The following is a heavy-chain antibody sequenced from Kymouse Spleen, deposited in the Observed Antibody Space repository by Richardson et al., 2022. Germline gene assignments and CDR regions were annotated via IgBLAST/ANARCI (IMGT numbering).Heavy chain of an antibody. CDR1: GGSFSGYY. Sequence: QVQLQQWGAGLLKPSETLSLTCAVYGGSFSGYYWSWIRQPPGKGLEWIGEINHSGSTNYNPSLKSRVTISVDTSKNQFSLKLSSVTAADTAVYYCARGPYYDILTGYLDYWGQGTLVTVSS. D-gene: IGHD3-9*01. J-gene: IGHJ4*02. V-gene: IGHV4-34*01. CDR2: INHSGST. CDR3: ARGPYYDILTGYLDY.